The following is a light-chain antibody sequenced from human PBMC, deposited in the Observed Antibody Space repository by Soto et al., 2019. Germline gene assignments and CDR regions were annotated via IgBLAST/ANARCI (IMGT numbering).Light chain of an antibody. CDR1: QSVRNNY. J-gene: IGKJ4*01. Sequence: EIVLTQSPDTLSLSPGERATLSCRASQSVRNNYLAWYQQKPGQAPRFLIYDASSRATGIPDRFSGSGSGTDFTLTINRLEPEDFAVYYCQQYGSTSLTFGGGTKVDIE. V-gene: IGKV3-20*01. CDR3: QQYGSTSLT. CDR2: DAS.